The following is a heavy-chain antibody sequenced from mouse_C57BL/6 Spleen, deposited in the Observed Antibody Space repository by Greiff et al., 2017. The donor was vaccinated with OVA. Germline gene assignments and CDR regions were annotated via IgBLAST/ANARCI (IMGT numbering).Heavy chain of an antibody. CDR2: IDPETGGT. D-gene: IGHD1-1*01. CDR3: THYGSSFDY. Sequence: VQLQQSGAELVRPGASVTLSCKASGYTFTDYEMHWVKQTPVHGLEWIGAIDPETGGTAYNQKFKGKAILTADKSSSTAYMELRSLTSEDSAVYYCTHYGSSFDYWGQGTTLTVSS. J-gene: IGHJ2*01. V-gene: IGHV1-15*01. CDR1: GYTFTDYE.